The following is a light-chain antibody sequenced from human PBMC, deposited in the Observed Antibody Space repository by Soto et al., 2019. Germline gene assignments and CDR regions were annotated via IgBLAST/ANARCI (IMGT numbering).Light chain of an antibody. CDR1: QSVSSNY. CDR2: GAS. J-gene: IGKJ5*01. CDR3: QQYGSSPIT. Sequence: EILSTQSPGTLALSPGERATLSCGASQSVSSNYLAWYQQKPGQAPRLLIYGASSRATGIPERFSGSGSGTDFTLTISRLEPEDFELYYCQQYGSSPITFGQGTRLEIK. V-gene: IGKV3-20*01.